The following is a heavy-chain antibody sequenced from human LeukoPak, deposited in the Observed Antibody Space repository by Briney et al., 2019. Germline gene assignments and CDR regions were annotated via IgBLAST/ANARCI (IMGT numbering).Heavy chain of an antibody. V-gene: IGHV1-2*02. J-gene: IGHJ4*02. CDR1: GYTFTSYG. CDR3: ASGGIQLWYSYSD. CDR2: INPNSGGT. Sequence: GASVKVSCKASGYTFTSYGISWVRQAPGQGLEWMGWINPNSGGTNYAQKFQGRVTMTRDTSISTAYMELSRLRSDDTAVYYCASGGIQLWYSYSDWGQGTLVTVSS. D-gene: IGHD5-18*01.